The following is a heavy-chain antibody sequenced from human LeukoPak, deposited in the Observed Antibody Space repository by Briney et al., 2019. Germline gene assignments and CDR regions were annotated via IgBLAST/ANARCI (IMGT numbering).Heavy chain of an antibody. J-gene: IGHJ5*02. CDR1: GGSFSGYY. D-gene: IGHD6-6*01. CDR3: ARRVAARRAGWFDP. Sequence: SETLSLTRAVYGGSFSGYYWSWIRQPPGKGLEWIGEINHSGSTNYNPSLKSRVTISVDTSKNQFSLKLSSVTAADTAVYYCARRVAARRAGWFDPWGQGTLVTVSS. CDR2: INHSGST. V-gene: IGHV4-34*01.